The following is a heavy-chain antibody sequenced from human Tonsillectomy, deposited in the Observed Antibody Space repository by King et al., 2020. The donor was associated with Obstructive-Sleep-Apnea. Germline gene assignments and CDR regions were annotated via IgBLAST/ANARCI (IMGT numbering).Heavy chain of an antibody. J-gene: IGHJ6*02. D-gene: IGHD1-26*01. Sequence: LQLQESGPGLVKPSETLSLTCTVSGGSISSYYWSWIRQPPGKGLEWIGYIYYSGSTNYNPPLKSRVTISVDTSKNQFSLKLSSVTAADTAVYYCARSGSGMDVWGQGTTVTVSS. V-gene: IGHV4-59*08. CDR2: IYYSGST. CDR3: ARSGSGMDV. CDR1: GGSISSYY.